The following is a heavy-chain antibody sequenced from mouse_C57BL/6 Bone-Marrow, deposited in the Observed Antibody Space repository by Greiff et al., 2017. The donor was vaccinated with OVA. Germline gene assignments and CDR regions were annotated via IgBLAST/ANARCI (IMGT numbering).Heavy chain of an antibody. D-gene: IGHD1-1*01. Sequence: EVQLQQSGAELVRPGASVKLSCTASGFNIKDDYMHWVKQRPEQGLEWIGWIDPENGDTEYASKFQGKATITADTSSNTAYLQLSSLTSEDTAVYYCTTGCGSSYEDFDYWGQGTTLTVSS. V-gene: IGHV14-4*01. J-gene: IGHJ2*01. CDR2: IDPENGDT. CDR1: GFNIKDDY. CDR3: TTGCGSSYEDFDY.